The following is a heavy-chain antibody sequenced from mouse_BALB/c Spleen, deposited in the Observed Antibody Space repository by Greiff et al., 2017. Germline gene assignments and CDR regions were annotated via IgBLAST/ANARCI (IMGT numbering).Heavy chain of an antibody. Sequence: VKLQESGAELVRPGSSVKISCKASGYAFSSYWMNWVKQRPGQGLEWIGQIYPGDGDTNYNGKFKGKATLTADKSSSTAYMQLSSLTSEDSAVYFCAVIYYGNYGGAMDYWGQGTSVTVSS. CDR2: IYPGDGDT. J-gene: IGHJ4*01. CDR1: GYAFSSYW. V-gene: IGHV1-80*01. CDR3: AVIYYGNYGGAMDY. D-gene: IGHD2-1*01.